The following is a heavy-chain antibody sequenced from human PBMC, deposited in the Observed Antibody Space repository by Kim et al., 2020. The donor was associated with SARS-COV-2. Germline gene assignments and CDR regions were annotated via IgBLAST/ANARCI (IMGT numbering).Heavy chain of an antibody. CDR2: T. V-gene: IGHV1-8*01. CDR3: ARGVANGVDV. Sequence: TGYAQNFQGRLTMSRDTSINTAYMELSSLKSEDTAVYYCARGVANGVDVWGQGTTVIVSS. J-gene: IGHJ6*02.